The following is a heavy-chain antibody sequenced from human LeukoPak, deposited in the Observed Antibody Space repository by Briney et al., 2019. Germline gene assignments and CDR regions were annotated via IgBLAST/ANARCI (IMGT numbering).Heavy chain of an antibody. CDR3: ARGGSGSYYIDS. D-gene: IGHD3-10*01. CDR2: ISYDGSSK. J-gene: IGHJ5*01. CDR1: GXTFSSHV. Sequence: GGSLRLSCVASGXTFSSHVMHWVRQAPGKGLEWLVIISYDGSSKYYADSVKGRFTMSRDNSRNTLYLQMSSLRADDTAVYYCARGGSGSYYIDSWGQGTLVTVSP. V-gene: IGHV3-30-3*01.